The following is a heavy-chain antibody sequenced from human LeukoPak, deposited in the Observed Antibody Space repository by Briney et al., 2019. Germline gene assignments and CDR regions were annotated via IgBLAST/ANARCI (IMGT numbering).Heavy chain of an antibody. V-gene: IGHV3-23*01. CDR2: INYSGSGT. J-gene: IGHJ4*02. CDR1: GITLSTYA. Sequence: PGGSLRLSCAASGITLSTYAMTWVRQAPGKGLEWVSSINYSGSGTFYADSVKGRFTISRDNSQNTLYLQMTTLRAEDTAIYYCATNYYDSSGSYPDFDYWGQGALVTVAS. CDR3: ATNYYDSSGSYPDFDY. D-gene: IGHD3-22*01.